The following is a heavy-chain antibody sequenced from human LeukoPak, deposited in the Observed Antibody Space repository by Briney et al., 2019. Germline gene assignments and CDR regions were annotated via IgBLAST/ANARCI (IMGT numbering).Heavy chain of an antibody. V-gene: IGHV3-74*01. CDR1: GFTFSRYW. Sequence: PGGSLRLSCADSGFTFSRYWMHWVRQTPGKGLVWVSCISADGSVTRYADSVKGRFTISRDNTKSTLYLQMHSLRAEDTAVYYCATAGGDGSCMGFDPWGQGTLVTVSS. CDR2: ISADGSVT. D-gene: IGHD2-15*01. J-gene: IGHJ5*02. CDR3: ATAGGDGSCMGFDP.